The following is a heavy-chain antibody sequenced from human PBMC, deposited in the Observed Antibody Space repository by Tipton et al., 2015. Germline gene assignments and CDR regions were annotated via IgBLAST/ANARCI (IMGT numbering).Heavy chain of an antibody. CDR2: IYYSGST. D-gene: IGHD3-16*01. V-gene: IGHV4-61*01. J-gene: IGHJ4*02. CDR3: ARYRMGIDY. CDR1: GGSVSSGTYY. Sequence: TLSLTCTVSGGSVSSGTYYWSWIRQPPGKGLEWIGYIYYSGSTNYSPSLKSRVTISVDTSRNQFSLKLTSVTAADTAVYYCARYRMGIDYWGQGALVTVSS.